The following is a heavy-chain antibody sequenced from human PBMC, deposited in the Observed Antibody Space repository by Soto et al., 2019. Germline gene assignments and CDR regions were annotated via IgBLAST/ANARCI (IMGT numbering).Heavy chain of an antibody. V-gene: IGHV3-74*01. CDR2: INSDGSST. J-gene: IGHJ6*03. CDR3: ARSKVRGVARDEYYYYYMDV. Sequence: GVSLRLSCAASGFTFSSYWMHWVRQAPGKGLVWVSRINSDGSSTSYADSVKGRFTISRDNAKNTLYLQMNSLRAEDTAVYYCARSKVRGVARDEYYYYYMDVWGKGTTVTVSS. D-gene: IGHD3-10*01. CDR1: GFTFSSYW.